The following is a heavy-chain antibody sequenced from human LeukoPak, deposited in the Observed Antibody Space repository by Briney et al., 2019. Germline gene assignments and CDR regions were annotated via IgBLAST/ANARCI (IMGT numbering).Heavy chain of an antibody. CDR1: GGSISSSSHY. Sequence: PSETLSLTCTVSGGSISSSSHYWSWIRQPPGKGLEWTASIKYSGTTYSNPSIKSRATLPVDTSKNQFSLKLSSVTAADTAVFYCVRYVVYGWWIYYFDYWGQGTLVTVSS. V-gene: IGHV4-39*01. CDR2: IKYSGTT. D-gene: IGHD3-10*01. CDR3: VRYVVYGWWIYYFDY. J-gene: IGHJ4*02.